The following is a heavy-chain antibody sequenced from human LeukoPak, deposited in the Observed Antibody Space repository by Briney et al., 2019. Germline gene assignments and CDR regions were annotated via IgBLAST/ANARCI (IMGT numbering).Heavy chain of an antibody. J-gene: IGHJ6*02. V-gene: IGHV1-18*01. CDR2: ISPSNGNT. CDR1: GYNFSKYG. Sequence: ASVKVSCKASGYNFSKYGFSWVRQAPGQGLEWMGWISPSNGNTYYAPKVQGRITLTTDTSTNTAYMELRSLRSDDTALYFCAGGGITGAALHYYYYGTDLWGQGTTVTVSS. D-gene: IGHD1-20*01. CDR3: AGGGITGAALHYYYYGTDL.